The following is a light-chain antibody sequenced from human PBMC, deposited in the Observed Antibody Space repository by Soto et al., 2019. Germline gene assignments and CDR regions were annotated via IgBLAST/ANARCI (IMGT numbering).Light chain of an antibody. V-gene: IGKV3-15*01. J-gene: IGKJ2*03. CDR1: QSIDSN. Sequence: EIVMTQSPATLSVSPGERATLSCRASQSIDSNLAWYQQKLGQTPRLLIYGASTRATGAPARFSGSGSGTDFTLTISSLQSEDFAVYYCQQYYYWPANSFGQGTKLDIK. CDR3: QQYYYWPANS. CDR2: GAS.